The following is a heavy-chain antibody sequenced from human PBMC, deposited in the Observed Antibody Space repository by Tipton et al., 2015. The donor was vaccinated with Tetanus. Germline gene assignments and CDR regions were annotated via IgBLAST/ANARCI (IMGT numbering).Heavy chain of an antibody. CDR1: GGPVSSSNW. CDR3: ARGVVGQGTYYFDK. J-gene: IGHJ4*02. V-gene: IGHV4-4*02. Sequence: TLSLTCDVSGGPVSSSNWWSWVRQAPGKGLEWIGEIYYSGTTNYNPSLKSRVTISTDKSKNQVSLRLNSVTAADTAVYYCARGVVGQGTYYFDKWGRGTLVTVSS. D-gene: IGHD1-7*01. CDR2: IYYSGTT.